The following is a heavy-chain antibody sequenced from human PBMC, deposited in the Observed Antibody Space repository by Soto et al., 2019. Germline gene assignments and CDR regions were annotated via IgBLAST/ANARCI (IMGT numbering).Heavy chain of an antibody. CDR3: TGNRLECGY. J-gene: IGHJ4*02. CDR2: ISGSGGST. D-gene: IGHD3-3*01. CDR1: GFTFSSYA. V-gene: IGHV3-23*01. Sequence: EVQLLESGGGLVQPGGSLRLSCAASGFTFSSYAMSWVRQAPGKGLEWVSAISGSGGSTYYADSVKGRFTISRDNSKNTPYLQMNSLRAEDTAVDYCTGNRLECGYWGQGTLVTVSS.